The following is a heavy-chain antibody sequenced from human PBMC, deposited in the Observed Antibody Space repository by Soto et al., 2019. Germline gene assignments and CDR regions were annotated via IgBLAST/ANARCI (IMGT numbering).Heavy chain of an antibody. J-gene: IGHJ5*02. V-gene: IGHV1-18*04. CDR1: GYTFISYG. CDR3: ARDQEYSTSGLYWFDL. CDR2: ISAYNGDT. Sequence: ASVKVSCKAAGYTFISYGITWVRQAPDQGLEWMGWISAYNGDTNYAPRLQGRVTMTTDTSTSTVYGELKSLKTDDTDVYYCARDQEYSTSGLYWFDLWGQGTLVTSPQ. D-gene: IGHD6-6*01.